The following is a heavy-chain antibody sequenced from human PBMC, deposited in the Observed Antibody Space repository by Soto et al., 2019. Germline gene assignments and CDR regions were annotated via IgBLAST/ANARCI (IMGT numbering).Heavy chain of an antibody. V-gene: IGHV4-59*01. CDR3: ERGRYFDNLAY. CDR2: IYYSGST. D-gene: IGHD3-9*01. CDR1: GGSISSYY. Sequence: SETLSLTCTVSGGSISSYYWSWIRQPPGKGLEWIGYIYYSGSTDYNPSLKSRVTISVDTSKNQFSLKLSSVTAADTAVYYCERGRYFDNLAYWGQGTLVTVSS. J-gene: IGHJ4*02.